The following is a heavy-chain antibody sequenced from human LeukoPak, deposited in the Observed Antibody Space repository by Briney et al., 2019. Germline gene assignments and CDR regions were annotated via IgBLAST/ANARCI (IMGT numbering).Heavy chain of an antibody. D-gene: IGHD3-9*01. CDR1: GGSFSGYY. Sequence: PSETLPLTCAVYGGSFSGYYWSWIRQPPGKGLEWIGEINHSGSTNYNPSLKSRVTISVDTSKNQFSLKLSSVTAADTAVYYCARVDEYYDILTGYKYYFDYWGQGTLVTVSS. V-gene: IGHV4-34*01. CDR2: INHSGST. J-gene: IGHJ4*02. CDR3: ARVDEYYDILTGYKYYFDY.